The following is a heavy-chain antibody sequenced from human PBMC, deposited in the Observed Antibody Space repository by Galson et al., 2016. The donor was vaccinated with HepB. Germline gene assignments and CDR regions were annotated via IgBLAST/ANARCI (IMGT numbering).Heavy chain of an antibody. Sequence: SLRLSCAASGFTFSSVWMTWVHQAPGKGLEWVGRIKSHIDGGTTHYAAPVKGRFSISRDDSRDTLYLQMNSLKTEDTAVYYCTRAPSTIFKVYYGMDVWGQGTAVTVSS. D-gene: IGHD3-3*02. V-gene: IGHV3-15*01. CDR2: IKSHIDGGTT. CDR1: GFTFSSVW. J-gene: IGHJ6*02. CDR3: TRAPSTIFKVYYGMDV.